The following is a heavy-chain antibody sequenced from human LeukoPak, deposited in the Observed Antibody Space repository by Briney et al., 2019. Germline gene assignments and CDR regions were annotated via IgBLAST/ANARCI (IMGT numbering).Heavy chain of an antibody. CDR1: GGSISSSPYY. V-gene: IGHV4-39*01. J-gene: IGHJ5*02. Sequence: SETLSLTCTVSGGSISSSPYYWGWTRQPPGKGLEWIGTIYYRGSTYSNPSLNSRVTIPLDTSKNQFSLRLRSVTAADTALYYCARHYLSDGILSTFDPWGQGTLVTVSS. D-gene: IGHD2-2*01. CDR3: ARHYLSDGILSTFDP. CDR2: IYYRGST.